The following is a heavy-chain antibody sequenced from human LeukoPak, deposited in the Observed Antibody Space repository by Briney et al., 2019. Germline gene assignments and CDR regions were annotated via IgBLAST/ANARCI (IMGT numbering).Heavy chain of an antibody. V-gene: IGHV3-23*01. CDR3: AKDEGATGWFGSPGNWFDP. J-gene: IGHJ5*02. Sequence: GGSLRLSCAASGFTFSSYAMSWVRQAPGKGLEWVSAISASDGSTYYADSVKGRFTISRDNSKNTLYLQMNNLRDEDTAVYYCAKDEGATGWFGSPGNWFDPWGQGTLVTVSS. CDR1: GFTFSSYA. D-gene: IGHD3-10*01. CDR2: ISASDGST.